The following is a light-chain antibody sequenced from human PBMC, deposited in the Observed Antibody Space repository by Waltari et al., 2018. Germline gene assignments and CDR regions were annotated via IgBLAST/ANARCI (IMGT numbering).Light chain of an antibody. CDR3: QAWDSGAVV. J-gene: IGLJ3*02. V-gene: IGLV3-1*01. CDR2: EDS. Sequence: SLELSQSPSVSVSPGQTASIICSGERVGDGFVSWYQQRPGQSPVFVIYEDSKRPLGISERFSGSNSGNTATLTISDTQATDEADFYCQAWDSGAVVFGRGTRLIVL. CDR1: RVGDGF.